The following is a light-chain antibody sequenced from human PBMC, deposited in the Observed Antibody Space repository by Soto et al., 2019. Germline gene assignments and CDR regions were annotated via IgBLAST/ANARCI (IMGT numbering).Light chain of an antibody. V-gene: IGKV3-20*01. CDR1: QRVITSY. Sequence: EIVLTQSQGTLSLSPGERATLSCRASQRVITSYLHWYQHKPGQSPRLLISGALTSATGVPDRVSGGGSGVDFTGTIGRLDTEDCQVYYCEHFCRSPTVGPWTKVHIK. CDR3: EHFCRSPT. J-gene: IGKJ3*01. CDR2: GAL.